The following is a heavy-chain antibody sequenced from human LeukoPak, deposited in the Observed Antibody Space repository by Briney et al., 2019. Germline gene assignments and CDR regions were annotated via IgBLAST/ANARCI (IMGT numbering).Heavy chain of an antibody. D-gene: IGHD6-19*01. V-gene: IGHV1-8*03. Sequence: ASVKVSCKASGYTFTGYDINWVRQATGQGLEWMGWMNPNSGNTGYAQKFQGRVTFTRDTSISRAYMELSSLRSEDTAVYYCARDVKSYTSGASYFDYWGQGSLVTASS. J-gene: IGHJ4*02. CDR2: MNPNSGNT. CDR1: GYTFTGYD. CDR3: ARDVKSYTSGASYFDY.